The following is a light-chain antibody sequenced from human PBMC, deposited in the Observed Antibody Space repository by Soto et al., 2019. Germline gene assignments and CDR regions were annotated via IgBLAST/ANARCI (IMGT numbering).Light chain of an antibody. J-gene: IGLJ1*01. Sequence: SYELTQPPSVSVAPGQTARITCGGNNIGSKSVHWYQQKPGQAPVLVVYDESERPSGIPERFSGSNSGNTATLTISRVEAGDEADYYCQVWDSSSDHPGVFGTGTKVTVL. CDR1: NIGSKS. CDR3: QVWDSSSDHPGV. V-gene: IGLV3-21*02. CDR2: DES.